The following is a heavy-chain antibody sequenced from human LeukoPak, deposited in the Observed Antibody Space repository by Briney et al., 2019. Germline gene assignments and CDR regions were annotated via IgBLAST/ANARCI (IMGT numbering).Heavy chain of an antibody. D-gene: IGHD3-22*01. CDR3: AAGGAPDSSGSFDY. CDR1: GFTFTSSA. Sequence: SVKVSCKASGFTFTSSAVQWVRPARGQRLERIGWIVVGSGNTNYAQKFQESVTITRDMSTSTAYMELSSLRSEDTAVYYCAAGGAPDSSGSFDYWGQGTLVTVSS. CDR2: IVVGSGNT. V-gene: IGHV1-58*01. J-gene: IGHJ4*02.